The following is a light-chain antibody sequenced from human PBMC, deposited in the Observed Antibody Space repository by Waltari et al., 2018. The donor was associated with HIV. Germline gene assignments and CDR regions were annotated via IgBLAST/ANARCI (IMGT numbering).Light chain of an antibody. CDR2: KAS. Sequence: DIQMTQSPSTLPASVGDRVTITCRASQSINSWLAWYQQKPGAAPKLLMYKASNLGSGVPSRFSGRGFGTEITLTSSSLQPDDFATYYCQQYNRDSWTFGQGTKVDIK. J-gene: IGKJ1*01. V-gene: IGKV1-5*03. CDR3: QQYNRDSWT. CDR1: QSINSW.